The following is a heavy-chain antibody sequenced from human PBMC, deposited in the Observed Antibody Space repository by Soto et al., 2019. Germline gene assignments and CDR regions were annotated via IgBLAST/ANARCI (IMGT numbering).Heavy chain of an antibody. J-gene: IGHJ4*02. CDR2: IKQDGSEK. Sequence: PVGSLRLSCAASGFTFSSYWMSWVRQAPGKGLEWVANIKQDGSEKYYVDSVKGRFTISRDNAKNSLYLQMNSLRAEDTAVYYCARDTSYYSSSWYLWATGGSYFDYWGQGTLVTVSS. D-gene: IGHD6-13*01. V-gene: IGHV3-7*03. CDR1: GFTFSSYW. CDR3: ARDTSYYSSSWYLWATGGSYFDY.